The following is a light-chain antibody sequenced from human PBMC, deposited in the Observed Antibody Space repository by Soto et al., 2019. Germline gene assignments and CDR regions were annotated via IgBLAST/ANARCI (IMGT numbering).Light chain of an antibody. V-gene: IGKV3-11*01. CDR1: QRVSSS. CDR2: DAS. CDR3: QQRRSWPLT. Sequence: ESVVTQAPATLSVSPRERATLSCRASQRVSSSVAWDQQNPGPARRLLIYDASTTATGIPARFSGSASATDFTPTISSREPDDFAAYYCQQRRSWPLTFGRGTKVDIK. J-gene: IGKJ4*01.